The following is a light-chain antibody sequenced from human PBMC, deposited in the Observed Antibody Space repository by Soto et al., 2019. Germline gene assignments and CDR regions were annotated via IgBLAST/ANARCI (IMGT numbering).Light chain of an antibody. V-gene: IGLV2-14*01. CDR2: DVS. CDR3: SSYTSSSTVV. CDR1: SSDVGGYNY. Sequence: QPASVSGSPGQSITISCTGTSSDVGGYNYVSWYQQHPGKAPKLMIYDVSHRPSGVSNRFSGSKSGNTASLTISGLQAEDEADYYCSSYTSSSTVVFGGGTKVTVL. J-gene: IGLJ2*01.